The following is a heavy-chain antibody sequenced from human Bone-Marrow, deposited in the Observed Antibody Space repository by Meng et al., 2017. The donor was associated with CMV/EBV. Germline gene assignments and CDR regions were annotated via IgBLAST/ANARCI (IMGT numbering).Heavy chain of an antibody. V-gene: IGHV3-7*01. D-gene: IGHD1-14*01. CDR1: GFDFENYW. Sequence: GESLKISCAASGFDFENYWMTWVRQAPGKGLQWVANIEGEGRQKNYVDSVKGRFTISRDNANQSVHLQMNSLRVEDTAVYYCARANNLDSWGQGTRVTVSS. CDR3: ARANNLDS. CDR2: IEGEGRQK. J-gene: IGHJ4*02.